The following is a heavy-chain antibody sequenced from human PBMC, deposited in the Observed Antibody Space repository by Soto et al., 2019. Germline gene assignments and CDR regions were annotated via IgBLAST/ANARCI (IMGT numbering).Heavy chain of an antibody. J-gene: IGHJ5*02. CDR3: ASSHYDSSGYRNWFDP. CDR2: IYPGDSDT. Sequence: GESLKISCKGSGYSFTSYWIGWVRQMPGKGLEWMGIIYPGDSDTRYSPSFQGQVTISADKSISTAYLQWSSLKASDTAMYYCASSHYDSSGYRNWFDPWGQGTLVTVYS. V-gene: IGHV5-51*01. CDR1: GYSFTSYW. D-gene: IGHD3-22*01.